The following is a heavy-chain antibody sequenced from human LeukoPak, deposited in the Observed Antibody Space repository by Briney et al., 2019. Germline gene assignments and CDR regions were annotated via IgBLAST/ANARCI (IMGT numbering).Heavy chain of an antibody. CDR2: IIPIFGTA. D-gene: IGHD6-13*01. Sequence: GASVKVSCKTSGGTFSNYTISWVRQAPGQGLEWMGGIIPIFGTANYAQKFQGKVTITADKSTSIAYMELSSLRSEDTAVYYCAGWPSSSWYKVAAFGIWGQGTMVTVSS. CDR3: AGWPSSSWYKVAAFGI. V-gene: IGHV1-69*06. J-gene: IGHJ3*02. CDR1: GGTFSNYT.